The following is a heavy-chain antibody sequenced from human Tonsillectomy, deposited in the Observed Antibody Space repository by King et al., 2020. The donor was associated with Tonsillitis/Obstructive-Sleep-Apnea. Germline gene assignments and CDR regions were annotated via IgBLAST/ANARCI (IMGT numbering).Heavy chain of an antibody. D-gene: IGHD6-13*01. Sequence: VQLVESGGGLVQPGGSLRLSCEASGFTFSTYAMSWVRQAPGKGLEWVSAISGSSGRTYYADSVKGRFTISRDNSKNMLYLQMNNLRADDTAVYYCAKGTRDYNRSWYGEHDAFDIWGQGTMVTVSS. CDR3: AKGTRDYNRSWYGEHDAFDI. CDR1: GFTFSTYA. V-gene: IGHV3-23*04. J-gene: IGHJ3*02. CDR2: ISGSSGRT.